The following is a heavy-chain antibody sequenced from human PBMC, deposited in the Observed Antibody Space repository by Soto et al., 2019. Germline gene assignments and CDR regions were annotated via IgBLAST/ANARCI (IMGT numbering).Heavy chain of an antibody. V-gene: IGHV1-69*13. J-gene: IGHJ6*02. D-gene: IGHD3-10*01. CDR3: ACRKASGVYYYGMDV. CDR1: GGTFSSYA. Sequence: ASVKVSCKASGGTFSSYAISWVRQAPGQGLEWMGGIIPIFGTANYAQKFQGRVTITADESTSTAYMELSSLRSEDTAVYYCACRKASGVYYYGMDVWGQGTTVTVSS. CDR2: IIPIFGTA.